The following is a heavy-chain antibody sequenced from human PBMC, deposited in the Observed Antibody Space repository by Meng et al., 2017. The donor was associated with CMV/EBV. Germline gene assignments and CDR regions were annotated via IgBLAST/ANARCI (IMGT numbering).Heavy chain of an antibody. CDR2: INPNSGGT. V-gene: IGHV1-2*02. J-gene: IGHJ6*02. D-gene: IGHD2-2*01. CDR1: GYTFTGYY. CDR3: ARDGGGYCSSTSCQDPYYYYGMDV. Sequence: ASVKVSCKVSGYTFTGYYMHWVRQAPGQGLEWMGWINPNSGGTNYAQKFQGRVTMTRDTSISTAYMELSRLRSDDTAVYYCARDGGGYCSSTSCQDPYYYYGMDVWGQGTTVTVSS.